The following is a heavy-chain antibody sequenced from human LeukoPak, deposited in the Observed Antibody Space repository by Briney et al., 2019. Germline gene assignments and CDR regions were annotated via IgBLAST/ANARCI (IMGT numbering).Heavy chain of an antibody. CDR2: INAGNGNT. CDR1: GYTFTSYA. Sequence: ASVKVSCKASGYTFTSYAMHWVRQAPGQRLEWMGWINAGNGNTKYSQKFQGRVTITRDTSASTAYMELSSLRSEDTAVYYCARVAAAGTGDFDYWGQGTLVTVSP. CDR3: ARVAAAGTGDFDY. D-gene: IGHD6-13*01. J-gene: IGHJ4*02. V-gene: IGHV1-3*01.